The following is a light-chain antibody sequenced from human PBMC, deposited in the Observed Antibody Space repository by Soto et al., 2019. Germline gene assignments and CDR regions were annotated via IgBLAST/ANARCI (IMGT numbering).Light chain of an antibody. CDR1: SSNFGTYDL. J-gene: IGLJ2*01. Sequence: QSVLTQPASVSASPGQSITISCTGTSSNFGTYDLVSWYQHHPDKAPKLIIYEGTKRPSGISSRFSGSKSGNTASLTISGRQAEDDADYYCCSFAVGAALVFGGGTKLTVL. CDR2: EGT. CDR3: CSFAVGAALV. V-gene: IGLV2-23*01.